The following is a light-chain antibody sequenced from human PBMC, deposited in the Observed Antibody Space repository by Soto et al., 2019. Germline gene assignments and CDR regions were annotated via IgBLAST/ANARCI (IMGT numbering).Light chain of an antibody. CDR3: QQYNSYSPYT. Sequence: DIQMTQSPSTLSTSVGDRVTITCRASESISSWLAWYQLKPGRAPKLLIYKASSLQSGVPSRFSGSGSGTEFTLTISSLQHDDFATYYCQQYNSYSPYTFGQGTKLEIK. V-gene: IGKV1-5*03. CDR2: KAS. CDR1: ESISSW. J-gene: IGKJ2*01.